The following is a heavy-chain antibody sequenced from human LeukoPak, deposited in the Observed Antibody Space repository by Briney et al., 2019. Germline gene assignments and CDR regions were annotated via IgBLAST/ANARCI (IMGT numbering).Heavy chain of an antibody. CDR3: AKSHCSAGHCNSGIYFDS. J-gene: IGHJ4*02. V-gene: IGHV3-23*01. CDR1: GFTFDSYG. CDR2: ISGSGTGT. Sequence: GGSLRLSCAASGFTFDSYGMNWVHQAPGKGLEWVAGISGSGTGTRSSNFAMGRFTISRDNSRNTLYLQMNSLRAEDTALYYCAKSHCSAGHCNSGIYFDSWGLGTLVTVSS. D-gene: IGHD2-15*01.